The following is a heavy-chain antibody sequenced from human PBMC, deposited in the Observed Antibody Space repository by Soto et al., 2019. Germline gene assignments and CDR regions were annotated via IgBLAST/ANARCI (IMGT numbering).Heavy chain of an antibody. CDR2: IYFDGITT. CDR1: GFCLNPHW. V-gene: IGHV3-74*01. Sequence: GVLRVSGTASGFCLNPHWLHWVRQAPGKGLVGVSRIYFDGITTNYADSVKGRLTVSRENAKNTVYLHVNTLRDEDTDVYYCARGGAMGVDYWGQGTLVTVSS. D-gene: IGHD1-26*01. CDR3: ARGGAMGVDY. J-gene: IGHJ4*02.